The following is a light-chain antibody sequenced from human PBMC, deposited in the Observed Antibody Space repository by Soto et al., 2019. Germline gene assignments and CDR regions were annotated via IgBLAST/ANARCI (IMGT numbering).Light chain of an antibody. Sequence: QSVLTQPASVSGSPGQSITISCTGTSSDVGSYDLVSWYQQPPGKAPKLMIYEDTKRPSGTSTRFSGSKSGNAASLTISGLQAEDEADYYCCSYAGSGTFVFGTGTKLTVL. J-gene: IGLJ1*01. CDR2: EDT. CDR3: CSYAGSGTFV. V-gene: IGLV2-23*01. CDR1: SSDVGSYDL.